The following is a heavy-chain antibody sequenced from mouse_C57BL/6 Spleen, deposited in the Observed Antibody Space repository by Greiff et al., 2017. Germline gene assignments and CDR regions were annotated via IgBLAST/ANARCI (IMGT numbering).Heavy chain of an antibody. CDR1: GYTFTDYE. J-gene: IGHJ1*03. CDR2: IDPETGGT. D-gene: IGHD1-1*01. CDR3: TISISIYYYGSRSYWYFDV. Sequence: VQLQQSGAELVRPGASVTLSCKASGYTFTDYEMHWVKQTPVHGLEWIGAIDPETGGTAYNQKFKGKAILTADKSSSTAYMELRSLTSEDSAVYYCTISISIYYYGSRSYWYFDVWGTGTTVTVSS. V-gene: IGHV1-15*01.